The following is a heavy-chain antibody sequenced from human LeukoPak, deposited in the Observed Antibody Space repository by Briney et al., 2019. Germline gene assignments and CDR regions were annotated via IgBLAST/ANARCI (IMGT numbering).Heavy chain of an antibody. D-gene: IGHD5-24*01. CDR2: ISGSGGST. V-gene: IGHV3-23*01. Sequence: QPGGSLRLSCAASGFTFSSYSMNWVRQAPGKGLEWVSAISGSGGSTYYADSVKGRFTISRDNSKNTLYLQMNSLRAEDTAVYYCAKRQRWLQSPFDYWGQGTLVTVSS. CDR1: GFTFSSYS. J-gene: IGHJ4*02. CDR3: AKRQRWLQSPFDY.